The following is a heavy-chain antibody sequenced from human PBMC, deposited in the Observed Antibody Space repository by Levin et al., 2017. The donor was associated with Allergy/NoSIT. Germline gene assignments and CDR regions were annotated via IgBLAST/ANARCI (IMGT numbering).Heavy chain of an antibody. CDR3: ARVKRGYCSGGSCDSFDY. Sequence: PSETLSLTCTVSGGSISSGGYYWSWIRQHPGKGLEWIGYIYYSGSTYYNPSLKSRVTISVDTSKNQFSLKLSSVTAADTAVYYCARVKRGYCSGGSCDSFDYWGQGTLVTVSS. V-gene: IGHV4-31*03. D-gene: IGHD2-15*01. J-gene: IGHJ4*02. CDR1: GGSISSGGYY. CDR2: IYYSGST.